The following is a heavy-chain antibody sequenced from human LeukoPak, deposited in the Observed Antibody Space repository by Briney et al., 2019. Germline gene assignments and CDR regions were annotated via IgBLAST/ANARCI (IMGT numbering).Heavy chain of an antibody. D-gene: IGHD1-26*01. Sequence: GGSLRLSCAASGFTFSTHAMSWVRQAPGKGLEWVSGIRSSGDNTDYADSVKGRFTISRDNSKNTLYLQMNSLRAEDTAVYYCARGGSYFFPHDYWGQGTLVTVSS. CDR1: GFTFSTHA. CDR3: ARGGSYFFPHDY. V-gene: IGHV3-23*01. CDR2: IRSSGDNT. J-gene: IGHJ4*02.